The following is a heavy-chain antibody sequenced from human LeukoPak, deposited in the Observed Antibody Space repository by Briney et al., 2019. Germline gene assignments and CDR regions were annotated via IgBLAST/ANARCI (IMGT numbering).Heavy chain of an antibody. D-gene: IGHD1-26*01. CDR1: GYSISSGYY. J-gene: IGHJ4*02. CDR2: IYHSGST. Sequence: SETLSLTCAVSGYSISSGYYWGWIRQPPGKGLEWIGRIYHSGSTFYNPSPESRVTLSVDTSKNQFSLRLSSVTATDTAVYYCARQGSYYRFDYWGQGTLVTVSS. CDR3: ARQGSYYRFDY. V-gene: IGHV4-38-2*01.